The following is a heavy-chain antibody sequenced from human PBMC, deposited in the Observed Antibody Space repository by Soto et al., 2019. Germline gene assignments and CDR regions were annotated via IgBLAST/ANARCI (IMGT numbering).Heavy chain of an antibody. CDR2: IIPILGIA. CDR1: GGTFSSYT. V-gene: IGHV1-69*08. Sequence: QVQLVQSGAEVKKPGSSVKVSCKASGGTFSSYTISWVRQAPGQGLEWMGRIIPILGIANYAQKFQGRVTITADKSTSTAYMELSSLRSGDTAVYYCARDSDYGGTDHDAFDIWGQGTMVTVSS. CDR3: ARDSDYGGTDHDAFDI. D-gene: IGHD4-17*01. J-gene: IGHJ3*02.